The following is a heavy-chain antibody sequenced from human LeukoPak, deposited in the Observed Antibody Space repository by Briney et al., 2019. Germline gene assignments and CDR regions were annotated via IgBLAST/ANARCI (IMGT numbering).Heavy chain of an antibody. Sequence: GGSLRLSCAASGLTFSTHWMSWVRQAPGKGLEWVANIKQDGSEKYYVDSVKGRFTISRDNAKNSLYLQMNSLRAEDTAMYYCARDSAGNDYWGQGTLVTVSS. CDR3: ARDSAGNDY. J-gene: IGHJ4*02. D-gene: IGHD6-13*01. CDR1: GLTFSTHW. V-gene: IGHV3-7*01. CDR2: IKQDGSEK.